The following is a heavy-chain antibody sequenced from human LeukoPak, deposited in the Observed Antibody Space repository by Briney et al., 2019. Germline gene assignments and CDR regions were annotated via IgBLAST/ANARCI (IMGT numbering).Heavy chain of an antibody. J-gene: IGHJ6*02. CDR3: ARDGSKIAASMDV. Sequence: PSETLSLTCAVYGGSFSGYYWSWIRQPPGKGLEWIGEINHSGSTNYNPSLKSRVTISVDTSKNQFSLKLSSVTAADTAVYYCARDGSKIAASMDVRGQGTTVTVSS. CDR2: INHSGST. D-gene: IGHD6-6*01. V-gene: IGHV4-34*01. CDR1: GGSFSGYY.